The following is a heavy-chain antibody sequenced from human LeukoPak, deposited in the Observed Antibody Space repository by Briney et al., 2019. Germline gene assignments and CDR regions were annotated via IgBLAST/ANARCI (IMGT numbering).Heavy chain of an antibody. CDR2: ISAGGGST. CDR3: AKGDPPTYYDILTGQDY. Sequence: GGSLRLSCAASGFTFRSYEMNWVRQAPGKGLEWVAGISAGGGSTYYADSVKGRFTISRDNSKNMLYLQLNSLRAEDTAVYYCAKGDPPTYYDILTGQDYWGQGTLVTVSS. V-gene: IGHV3-23*01. D-gene: IGHD3-9*01. J-gene: IGHJ4*02. CDR1: GFTFRSYE.